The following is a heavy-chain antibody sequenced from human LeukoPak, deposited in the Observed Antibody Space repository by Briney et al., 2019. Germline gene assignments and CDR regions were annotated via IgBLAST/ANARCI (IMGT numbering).Heavy chain of an antibody. V-gene: IGHV3-48*04. CDR2: ISSSSSTI. J-gene: IGHJ4*02. Sequence: GGSLRLSCAASGFTFSSYGMHWVRQAPGKGLEWVSYISSSSSTIYYADSVKGRFTISRDNAKNSLYLQMNSLRAEDTAVYYCARALPGTSSYFDYWGQGTLVTVSS. CDR3: ARALPGTSSYFDY. D-gene: IGHD1-1*01. CDR1: GFTFSSYG.